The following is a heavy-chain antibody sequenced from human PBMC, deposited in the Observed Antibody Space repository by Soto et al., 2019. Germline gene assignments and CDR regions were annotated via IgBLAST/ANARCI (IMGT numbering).Heavy chain of an antibody. CDR1: GFTFSTYW. V-gene: IGHV3-7*01. CDR3: ARDSISVAGDNYFDF. J-gene: IGHJ4*02. D-gene: IGHD6-19*01. Sequence: AGGSLRLSCAASGFTFSTYWMSLVRQAPGKGLEWVANIKQDGSEKDYVDSVKGRFTISRDNAKNSLFLQMNSLRAEDTAVYYCARDSISVAGDNYFDFWGQGTLVTVSS. CDR2: IKQDGSEK.